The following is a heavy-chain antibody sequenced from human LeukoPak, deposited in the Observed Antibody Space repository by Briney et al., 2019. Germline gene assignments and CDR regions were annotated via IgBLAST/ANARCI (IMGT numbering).Heavy chain of an antibody. CDR1: GGSFSGYY. V-gene: IGHV4-34*01. D-gene: IGHD3-10*01. Sequence: SEILSLTCAVYGGSFSGYYWSWIRQPPGKGLEWIGEVNHSGSTNYNPSLKSRVTISVDTSKNQFSLKLSSVTAADTAVYYCARLGPPMVRGRNDLWGRGTLVTVSS. CDR3: ARLGPPMVRGRNDL. CDR2: VNHSGST. J-gene: IGHJ2*01.